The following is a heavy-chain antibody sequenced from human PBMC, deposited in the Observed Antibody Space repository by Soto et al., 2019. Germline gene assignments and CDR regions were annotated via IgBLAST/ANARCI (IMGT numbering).Heavy chain of an antibody. CDR2: IIDSGGST. J-gene: IGHJ6*02. V-gene: IGHV3-23*01. Sequence: GGSMGLCCAASGLTFSICAMGWARQAQGKGLEWVSDIIDSGGSTYYADSVKGRFTISRDNSKSTLYLQMNSLRAEDTALYYSAKGRSYYYYYGVDVWGQGTTVTVSS. CDR3: AKGRSYYYYYGVDV. CDR1: GLTFSICA.